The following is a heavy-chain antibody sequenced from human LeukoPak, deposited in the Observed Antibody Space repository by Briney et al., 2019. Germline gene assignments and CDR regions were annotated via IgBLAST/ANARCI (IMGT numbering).Heavy chain of an antibody. D-gene: IGHD3-22*01. CDR2: ISAYNGNT. CDR3: ARQIGYDSSGYYYNHPFDY. Sequence: ASVKVSCKASGYTFTSYGIRWVRQAPGQGLEWMGWISAYNGNTNYAQKLQGRVTMTTDTSTSTAYMELRSLRSDDTAVYYCARQIGYDSSGYYYNHPFDYWGQGTPVTVSS. CDR1: GYTFTSYG. J-gene: IGHJ4*02. V-gene: IGHV1-18*01.